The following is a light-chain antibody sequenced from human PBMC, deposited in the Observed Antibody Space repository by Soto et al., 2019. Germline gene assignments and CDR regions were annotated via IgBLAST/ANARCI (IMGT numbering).Light chain of an antibody. J-gene: IGKJ1*01. V-gene: IGKV3-15*01. CDR1: QSVSSN. CDR2: GAS. Sequence: EIVMTQSPATLSVSPGERATLSCRASQSVSSNLAWYQQKPGQTPRLLIYGASTRATRIPARFSGSASGTEFPLPISSLQSEDFAVYYCQQYNNWLSWTFGQGTKVAIK. CDR3: QQYNNWLSWT.